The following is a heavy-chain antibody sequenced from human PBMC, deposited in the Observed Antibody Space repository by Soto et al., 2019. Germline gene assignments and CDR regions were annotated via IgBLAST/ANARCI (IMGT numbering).Heavy chain of an antibody. D-gene: IGHD3-3*01. CDR3: ARGSPGGITIFGVVIGGVWFDP. CDR2: IGGSGDST. V-gene: IGHV3-23*01. CDR1: GFTFSSYA. J-gene: IGHJ5*02. Sequence: GGSLRLSCAASGFTFSSYAMSWVRQAPGKGLEWVSAIGGSGDSTYYADSVRGRFTISRDSSKNTLYLQMNSLRAGDTAVYYCARGSPGGITIFGVVIGGVWFDPWGQGTLVTVSS.